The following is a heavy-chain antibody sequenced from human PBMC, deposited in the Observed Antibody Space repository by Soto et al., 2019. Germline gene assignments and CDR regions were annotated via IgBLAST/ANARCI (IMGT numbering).Heavy chain of an antibody. V-gene: IGHV3-30*18. D-gene: IGHD6-6*01. Sequence: GGSLRLSCAASGFTFSSYGMHWVRQAPGRGLEWVAVISYDGSNKYYADSVKGRFTISRDNSKNTLYLQMYSLRAEDTAVYYCAKVTSSIAARYRNYYYYGMDVWGQGTTVTVSS. CDR1: GFTFSSYG. J-gene: IGHJ6*02. CDR2: ISYDGSNK. CDR3: AKVTSSIAARYRNYYYYGMDV.